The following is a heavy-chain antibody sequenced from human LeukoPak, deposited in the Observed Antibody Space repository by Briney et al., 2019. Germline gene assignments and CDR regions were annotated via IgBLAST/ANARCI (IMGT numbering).Heavy chain of an antibody. Sequence: GGSLRLSCEASGFTFRDYWMTWVRQAPGKGLEWVANVKQDGTEKFYVDSVKGRFTISRDNGKNSLYLQMNSVRVEDTAIYYCARAGGTSWADYWGQGPLVTVSS. CDR3: ARAGGTSWADY. J-gene: IGHJ4*02. CDR1: GFTFRDYW. V-gene: IGHV3-7*01. CDR2: VKQDGTEK. D-gene: IGHD6-13*01.